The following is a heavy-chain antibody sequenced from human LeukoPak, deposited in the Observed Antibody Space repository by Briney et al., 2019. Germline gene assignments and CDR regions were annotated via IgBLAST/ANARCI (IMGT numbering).Heavy chain of an antibody. CDR2: LHYSGSS. Sequence: SETLSLTCSVSGVSISNYYWSWIRQSPGRELEWIGHLHYSGSSSYNPSLRSRFTTSVDMSKNQFSLRLTSVTAADTAVYYCARNRPIMGITDAFDVWGQGTMVTVSS. CDR3: ARNRPIMGITDAFDV. V-gene: IGHV4-59*01. CDR1: GVSISNYY. D-gene: IGHD1-26*01. J-gene: IGHJ3*01.